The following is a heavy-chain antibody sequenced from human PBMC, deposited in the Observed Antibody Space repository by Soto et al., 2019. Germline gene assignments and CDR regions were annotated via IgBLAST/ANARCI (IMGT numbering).Heavy chain of an antibody. CDR1: GYTFTGNY. CDR2: INPNSGGT. D-gene: IGHD1-26*01. V-gene: IGHV1-2*04. CDR3: ARVNDGSSLFDY. Sequence: ASVKVSCKASGYTFTGNYIHWVRQAPGQGLEWMGRINPNSGGTNYAQKFQDWVTMTRDTSISTAYMELSRLRSDDTAVYYCARVNDGSSLFDYWGQGTLVTVSS. J-gene: IGHJ4*02.